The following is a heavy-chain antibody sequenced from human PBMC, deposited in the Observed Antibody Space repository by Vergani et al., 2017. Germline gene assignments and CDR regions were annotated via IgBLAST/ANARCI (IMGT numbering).Heavy chain of an antibody. CDR1: GFSLSTSGMR. J-gene: IGHJ4*02. V-gene: IGHV2-70*04. CDR3: SRIDWNYGFDY. CDR2: IDWDDDK. D-gene: IGHD1-7*01. Sequence: QVTLKESGPALVKPTQPLTLTCTFSGFSLSTSGMRVSWIRQPPGKALEWLARIDWDDDKFYSTSLKTRLTISKDTSKNQVVLTMTNMDPVDTATYYCSRIDWNYGFDYWGQGTLVTVSS.